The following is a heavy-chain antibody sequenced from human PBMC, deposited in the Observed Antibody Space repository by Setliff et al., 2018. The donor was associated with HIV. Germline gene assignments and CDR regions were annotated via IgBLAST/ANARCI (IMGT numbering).Heavy chain of an antibody. J-gene: IGHJ4*02. CDR2: FHYSGST. D-gene: IGHD3-10*01. Sequence: PSETLSLTCNVSGGSISRNYYWGWIRQPPDKGLEWIGSFHYSGSTSYNPSLRSRVTISVDTSKNQLSLKLTSVTAADTAVYYCARRTRSDVSGSYYYWGQGTLVTVSS. CDR1: GGSISRNYY. CDR3: ARRTRSDVSGSYYY. V-gene: IGHV4-39*01.